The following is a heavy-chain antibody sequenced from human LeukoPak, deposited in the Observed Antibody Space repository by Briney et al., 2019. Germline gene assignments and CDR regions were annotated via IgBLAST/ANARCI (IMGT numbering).Heavy chain of an antibody. J-gene: IGHJ4*02. CDR2: ISSSSSTI. CDR1: GFTFSSYS. Sequence: GGSLRLSCVASGFTFSSYSMNWVRQAPGKGLEWVSYISSSSSTIYYADSVKGRFTISRDNAKNSLYLQMNSLRAEDTAVYYCARRTGYYKGEYYFDYWGQGTLVTVSS. V-gene: IGHV3-48*01. CDR3: ARRTGYYKGEYYFDY. D-gene: IGHD3-9*01.